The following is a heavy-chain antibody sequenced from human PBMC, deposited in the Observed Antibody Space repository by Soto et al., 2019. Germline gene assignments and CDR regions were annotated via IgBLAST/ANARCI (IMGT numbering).Heavy chain of an antibody. CDR3: AKGSVITMVRGGFDY. CDR2: ISGSGGST. V-gene: IGHV3-23*01. D-gene: IGHD3-10*01. J-gene: IGHJ4*02. CDR1: GFTFSSYA. Sequence: EVQLLESGGGLVQPGGSLRLSCAASGFTFSSYAMSWVRQAPGKGLEWVSAISGSGGSTYYADSVKGRFTISRDNSKYTLYLQMNSLRAEDTAVYYCAKGSVITMVRGGFDYWGQGILVTVSS.